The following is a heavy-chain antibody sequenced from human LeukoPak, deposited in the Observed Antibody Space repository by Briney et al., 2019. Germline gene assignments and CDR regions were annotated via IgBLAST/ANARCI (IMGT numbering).Heavy chain of an antibody. CDR3: ARVWDIVVVPAAILAGAFDI. V-gene: IGHV4-4*07. Sequence: SETLSLTCTVSGGSISSYYWSWIRQPPGKGLEWIGRIYTSGSTNYNPSLKSRVTMSVDTSKNQFSLKLSSVTAADTAVYYCARVWDIVVVPAAILAGAFDIWGQGTMVTVSS. J-gene: IGHJ3*02. CDR1: GGSISSYY. CDR2: IYTSGST. D-gene: IGHD2-2*02.